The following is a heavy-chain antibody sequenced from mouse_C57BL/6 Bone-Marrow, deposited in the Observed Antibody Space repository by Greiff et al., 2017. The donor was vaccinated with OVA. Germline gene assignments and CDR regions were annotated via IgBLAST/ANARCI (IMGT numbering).Heavy chain of an antibody. D-gene: IGHD1-1*01. Sequence: EVKLQESGPGLVKPSQSLSLTCSVTGYSITSGYYWNWIRQFPGNKLEWMGYISYDGSNNYNPSLKNRISITRDTSKNQFFLKLNSVTTEDTATYYCARAGAFYYYGSKGYAMDYWGQGTAVTVSS. CDR2: ISYDGSN. CDR3: ARAGAFYYYGSKGYAMDY. J-gene: IGHJ4*01. V-gene: IGHV3-6*01. CDR1: GYSITSGYY.